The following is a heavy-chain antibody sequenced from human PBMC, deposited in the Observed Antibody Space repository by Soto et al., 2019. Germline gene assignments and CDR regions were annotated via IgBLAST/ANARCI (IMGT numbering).Heavy chain of an antibody. CDR1: GYSFISHA. V-gene: IGHV1-3*01. Sequence: QGQLVQSGAEVKEPGASVKVSCKASGYSFISHATHWVRQAPGQGLEWMGWINAVSDNTKYSEKFQGRVTITRDTSASTAYMDLSSLRSEDTAVYYCARGTGSSWFDYWGQGTLVTVSS. CDR3: ARGTGSSWFDY. CDR2: INAVSDNT. J-gene: IGHJ4*02. D-gene: IGHD6-13*01.